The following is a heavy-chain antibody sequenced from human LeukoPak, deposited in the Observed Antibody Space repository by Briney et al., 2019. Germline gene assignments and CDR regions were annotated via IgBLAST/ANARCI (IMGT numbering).Heavy chain of an antibody. D-gene: IGHD6-19*01. CDR1: GFTFSSYG. J-gene: IGHJ4*02. CDR2: IWYDGGNK. CDR3: ASTSGWYEPIDY. Sequence: GGSLRLSCAASGFTFSSYGMHWVRQAPGKGLEWVAVIWYDGGNKYYADSVKGRFTISRDNSKNTLYLQVNSLRAEDTAVYYCASTSGWYEPIDYWGQGTLVTVSS. V-gene: IGHV3-33*01.